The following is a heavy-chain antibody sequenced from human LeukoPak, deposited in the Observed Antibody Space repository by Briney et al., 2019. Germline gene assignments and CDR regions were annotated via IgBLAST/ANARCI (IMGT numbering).Heavy chain of an antibody. CDR3: ARDGNDFWSGYLYYYYGMDV. Sequence: GGSLRLSCAASGFTFSSYAMHWVRQAPGKGPEWVAVISYDGSNEYYADSVKGRFTISRDNSKNTLYLQMNSLRAEDTAVYYCARDGNDFWSGYLYYYYGMDVWGQGTTVTVSS. D-gene: IGHD3-3*01. V-gene: IGHV3-30-3*01. J-gene: IGHJ6*02. CDR2: ISYDGSNE. CDR1: GFTFSSYA.